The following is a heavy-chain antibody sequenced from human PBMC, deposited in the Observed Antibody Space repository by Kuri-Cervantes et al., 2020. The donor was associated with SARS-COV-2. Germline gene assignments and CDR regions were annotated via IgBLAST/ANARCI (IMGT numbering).Heavy chain of an antibody. J-gene: IGHJ3*02. V-gene: IGHV1-18*01. Sequence: ASVKVSCKASGYTFTSYGISWVRQAPGQELEWMGWISAYNGNTNYAQKLQGRVTMTTDTSTSTAYMELRSLRSDDTAVYYCARDGRYCTSINCRGDAFDIWGQGTMVTVSS. CDR2: ISAYNGNT. D-gene: IGHD2-2*01. CDR1: GYTFTSYG. CDR3: ARDGRYCTSINCRGDAFDI.